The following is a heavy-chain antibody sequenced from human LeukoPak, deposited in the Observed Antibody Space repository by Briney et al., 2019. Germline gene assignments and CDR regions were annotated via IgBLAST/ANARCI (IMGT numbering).Heavy chain of an antibody. V-gene: IGHV4-34*01. J-gene: IGHJ4*02. CDR1: GGSFSGYY. CDR2: INHSGSA. CDR3: ARLYSGSYIY. D-gene: IGHD1-26*01. Sequence: SETLSLTCAVYGGSFSGYYWSWIRQTPGKGLEWIGEINHSGSANYNPSLKSRVTISVDTSKNQFSLKLSSVTAADTAVYYCARLYSGSYIYWGQGTLVTVSS.